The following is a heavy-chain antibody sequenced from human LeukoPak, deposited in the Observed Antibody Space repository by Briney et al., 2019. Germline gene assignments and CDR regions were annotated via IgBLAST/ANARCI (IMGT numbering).Heavy chain of an antibody. CDR1: GSTFISYA. CDR3: AKRDTTRNFDY. Sequence: GGSLRLSCAASGSTFISYAMHWVRQAPGKGLNWVAVISYDGSNKYYADSVKGRFTISRDNSKNTLYLQMNSLRAEDTAVYYCAKRDTTRNFDYWGQGTLVTVSS. J-gene: IGHJ4*02. CDR2: ISYDGSNK. D-gene: IGHD1-1*01. V-gene: IGHV3-30*04.